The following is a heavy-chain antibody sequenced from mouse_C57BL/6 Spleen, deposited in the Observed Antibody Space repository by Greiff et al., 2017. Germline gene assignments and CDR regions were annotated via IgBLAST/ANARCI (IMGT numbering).Heavy chain of an antibody. J-gene: IGHJ2*01. CDR2: IDPETGGA. D-gene: IGHD1-1*01. CDR1: GYTFTDYE. Sequence: QVQLQQSGAELVRPGASVTLSCKASGYTFTDYEMHWVKQTPVHGLEWIGAIDPETGGAAYNQKFKGKAILTADKSSSTAYMELRSLTSEDSAVYYCTRIPPYYGSSYAGDYWGQGTTLTVSS. V-gene: IGHV1-15*01. CDR3: TRIPPYYGSSYAGDY.